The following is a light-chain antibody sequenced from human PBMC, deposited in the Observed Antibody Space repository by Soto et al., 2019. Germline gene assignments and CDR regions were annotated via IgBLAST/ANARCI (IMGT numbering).Light chain of an antibody. CDR3: RSYTSSSTLYV. Sequence: QSALTQPASVSGSPGQSITISCTGTSSDVGGYNYVSWYQQHPGKAPKLMIYEVSNRPSGVSNRFSGSKSGNTASLTISGLQAEDEADHYCRSYTSSSTLYVFGTGTKVTVL. J-gene: IGLJ1*01. CDR2: EVS. CDR1: SSDVGGYNY. V-gene: IGLV2-14*01.